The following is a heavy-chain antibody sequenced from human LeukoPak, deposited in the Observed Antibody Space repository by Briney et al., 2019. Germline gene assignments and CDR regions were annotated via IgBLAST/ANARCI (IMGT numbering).Heavy chain of an antibody. D-gene: IGHD5-18*01. Sequence: GASVKVSCKASGGTFSDYTISWVRQAPGQGLEWMGWINTNTGNPTYAQDFTGRFVFSLDTSVTTTFLEISSLKAEDTAIYYCARSSWIQQSSDFWGQGTLVTVSS. V-gene: IGHV7-4-1*02. J-gene: IGHJ4*02. CDR3: ARSSWIQQSSDF. CDR2: INTNTGNP. CDR1: GGTFSDYT.